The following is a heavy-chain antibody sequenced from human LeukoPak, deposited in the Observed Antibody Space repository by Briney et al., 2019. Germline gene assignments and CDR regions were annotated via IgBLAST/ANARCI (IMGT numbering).Heavy chain of an antibody. J-gene: IGHJ4*02. V-gene: IGHV4-59*01. CDR3: ARAFYPSTWYNYFDY. Sequence: SETLSLTCAVYGGSFSGYYWSWIRQPPGKGLEWIGYIYYSGSTSYNPSLKSRVTISVDTSKNQFSLKLSSVTAADTAVYYCARAFYPSTWYNYFDYWGQGALVTVSS. CDR2: IYYSGST. D-gene: IGHD6-13*01. CDR1: GGSFSGYY.